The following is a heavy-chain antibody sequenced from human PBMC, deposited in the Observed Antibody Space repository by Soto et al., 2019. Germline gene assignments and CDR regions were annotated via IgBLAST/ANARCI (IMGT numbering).Heavy chain of an antibody. CDR1: GVTFSTYG. CDR2: VSYDGSKK. J-gene: IGHJ4*02. CDR3: AREGDRYYVNGVCPFDY. Sequence: QVQLVESGGGVVQPGRSLRLSCVASGVTFSTYGMHWVRQAPGKGLEWVALVSYDGSKKYYADSVKGRFTISRDNSKNTLYLQMNSLRAEDTAVYYCAREGDRYYVNGVCPFDYWGQGSLVTVSS. D-gene: IGHD2-8*01. V-gene: IGHV3-33*01.